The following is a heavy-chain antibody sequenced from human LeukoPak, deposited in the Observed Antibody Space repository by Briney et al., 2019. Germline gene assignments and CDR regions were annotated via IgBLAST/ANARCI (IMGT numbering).Heavy chain of an antibody. CDR1: DGSFSGYY. CDR3: ARQPAATAAFDI. D-gene: IGHD5-18*01. Sequence: TPSETLSLTCAVYDGSFSGYYWSWIRQPPGKGLEWIAYVHNNGETKHNPSLKSRDTISVDTPNNQISLRLSSVTAADTAMYYCARQPAATAAFDIWGLGTMVTVSS. CDR2: VHNNGET. V-gene: IGHV4-59*08. J-gene: IGHJ3*02.